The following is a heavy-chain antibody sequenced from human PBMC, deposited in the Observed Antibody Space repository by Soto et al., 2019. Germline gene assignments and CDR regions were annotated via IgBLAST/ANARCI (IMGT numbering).Heavy chain of an antibody. CDR3: ASVRAYGSSWYYFDY. CDR2: ISYDGSNK. CDR1: GFTFSSYA. D-gene: IGHD6-13*01. V-gene: IGHV3-30-3*01. Sequence: GGSLRLSCAASGFTFSSYAMHWVRQAPGKGLEWVAVISYDGSNKYYADSVKGRFTISRDNSKNTLYPQMNSLRAEDTAVYYCASVRAYGSSWYYFDYWGQGTLVTVSS. J-gene: IGHJ4*02.